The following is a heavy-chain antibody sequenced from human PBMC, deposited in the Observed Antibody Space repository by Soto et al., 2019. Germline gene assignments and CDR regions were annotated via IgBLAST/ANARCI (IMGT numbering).Heavy chain of an antibody. CDR3: ARGGPPGATMDFDY. V-gene: IGHV4-59*01. CDR1: GGSISSYY. Sequence: QVQLQESGPGLVKPSETLSLTCTVSGGSISSYYWSWIRQPPGKGLEWIGYIYYSGSTNYNPSLKSRVTISVDTSKNQFSLKLSSVTAADTAVYYCARGGPPGATMDFDYWGQGTLVTVSS. CDR2: IYYSGST. J-gene: IGHJ4*02. D-gene: IGHD1-26*01.